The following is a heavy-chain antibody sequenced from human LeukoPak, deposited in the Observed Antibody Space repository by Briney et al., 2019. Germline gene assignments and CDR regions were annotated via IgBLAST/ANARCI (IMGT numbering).Heavy chain of an antibody. V-gene: IGHV3-21*01. CDR2: ISSSSSYI. CDR3: ATTMVRGVIINGGNWFDP. CDR1: GFTFSSYS. D-gene: IGHD3-10*01. J-gene: IGHJ5*02. Sequence: PGGSLRISCAASGFTFSSYSMNWVRQAPGKGLEWVSSISSSSSYIYYADSVKGRFTISRDNAKNSLYLQMNSLRAEDTAVYYCATTMVRGVIINGGNWFDPWGQGTLVTVSS.